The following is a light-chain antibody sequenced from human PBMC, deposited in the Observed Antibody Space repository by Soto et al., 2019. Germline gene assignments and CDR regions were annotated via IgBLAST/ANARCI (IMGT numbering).Light chain of an antibody. CDR1: SSDIGGYSY. V-gene: IGLV2-14*03. J-gene: IGLJ2*01. Sequence: QSALTQPASVSASPGQSITLSCIGTSSDIGGYSYVSWYQQHPGKAPKLLIRDVNYRPSGISARFSGSKSGNTASLTISGLQTEDEADYYCSSYSSRSTLLVFGGGTKLTVL. CDR2: DVN. CDR3: SSYSSRSTLLV.